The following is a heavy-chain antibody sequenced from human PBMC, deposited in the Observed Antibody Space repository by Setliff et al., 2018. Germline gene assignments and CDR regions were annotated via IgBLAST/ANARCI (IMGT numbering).Heavy chain of an antibody. Sequence: PSETLSLTCTVSGGSFSGYFWSWIRQAPGRGLEWIGEINDRGSTHYNPSLKSRVTISIDTSKNTLYLQMNSLRAEDTAVYYCAKDPGDSGGSFEYWGQGTPVTVS. CDR3: AKDPGDSGGSFEY. V-gene: IGHV4-34*01. J-gene: IGHJ4*02. CDR2: INDRGST. D-gene: IGHD2-15*01. CDR1: GGSFSGYF.